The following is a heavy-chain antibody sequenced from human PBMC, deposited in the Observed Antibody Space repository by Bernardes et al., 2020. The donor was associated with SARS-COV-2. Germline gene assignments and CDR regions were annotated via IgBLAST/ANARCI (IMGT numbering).Heavy chain of an antibody. CDR2: IYYSGST. CDR3: ARDLSHLVRRGFDL. J-gene: IGHJ2*01. CDR1: GGSIGSYY. V-gene: IGHV4-59*01. D-gene: IGHD3-10*01. Sequence: SETLFLTCTVSGGSIGSYYWAWIRQPPGKGLEWIGYIYYSGSTNYNPSLKSRVTISVDRSQNQFSLNLSSVTPADTAVYYCARDLSHLVRRGFDLWGRGTLVTVSS.